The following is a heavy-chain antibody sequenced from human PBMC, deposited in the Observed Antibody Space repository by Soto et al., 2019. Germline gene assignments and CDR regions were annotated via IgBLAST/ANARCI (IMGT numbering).Heavy chain of an antibody. J-gene: IGHJ4*02. Sequence: SETLSLTCTVSGGSISSYYWSWIRQPPGKGLEWIGYIYYSGSTNYNPSLKSRVTISVDTSKNQFSLKLSSVTAADTAVYYCARDVGVYCGGDCYSNHFDYWGQGTLVTVSS. CDR1: GGSISSYY. V-gene: IGHV4-59*01. D-gene: IGHD2-21*01. CDR2: IYYSGST. CDR3: ARDVGVYCGGDCYSNHFDY.